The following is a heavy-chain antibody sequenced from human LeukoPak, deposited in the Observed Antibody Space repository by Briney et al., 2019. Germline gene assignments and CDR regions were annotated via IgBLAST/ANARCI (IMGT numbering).Heavy chain of an antibody. Sequence: PSETLSLTCTVSGGSISSGVYYWSWIRQHPGKGLEWIGYIYYSGSTYSNPSLKSRLTMSVDISKNQFSLKLSSVTAADTAVYYCARGVRGLRGAFDIWGKGTMVTVSA. V-gene: IGHV4-31*03. J-gene: IGHJ3*02. CDR3: ARGVRGLRGAFDI. D-gene: IGHD3-10*01. CDR2: IYYSGST. CDR1: GGSISSGVYY.